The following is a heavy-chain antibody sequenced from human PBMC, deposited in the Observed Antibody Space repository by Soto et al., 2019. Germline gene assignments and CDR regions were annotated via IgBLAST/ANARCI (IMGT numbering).Heavy chain of an antibody. J-gene: IGHJ3*02. V-gene: IGHV3-30*03. CDR2: ISHDGSIE. Sequence: QAPLVESGGGVVQPGRSLRLSCAASGFTFNNYAMHWVRQAPDKGLERVAVISHDGSIEYYPDSVKGRFTISRDNSKNTLYLEMNSLRAEDTAVYYCARDSRSTGQGAFDIWGQGTMVIVSS. CDR3: ARDSRSTGQGAFDI. D-gene: IGHD3-16*01. CDR1: GFTFNNYA.